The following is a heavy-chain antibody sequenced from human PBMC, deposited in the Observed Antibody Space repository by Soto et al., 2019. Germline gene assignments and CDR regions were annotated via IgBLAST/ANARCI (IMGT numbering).Heavy chain of an antibody. CDR1: GFSLSTSGVG. D-gene: IGHD2-15*01. CDR2: IYWDDDK. Sequence: SGPTLVKPTQTLTLTCTFSGFSLSTSGVGVGWIRQPPGKALEWLALIYWDDDKRYTPSLKSRLTITRDTSKNQVVLTMTNMDPVDTATYYCVHMRATVYCSGGSCYSFKDFDYWGQGTLVTVSS. V-gene: IGHV2-5*02. CDR3: VHMRATVYCSGGSCYSFKDFDY. J-gene: IGHJ4*02.